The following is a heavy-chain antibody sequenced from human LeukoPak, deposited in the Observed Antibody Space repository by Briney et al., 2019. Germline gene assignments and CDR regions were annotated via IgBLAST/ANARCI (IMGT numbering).Heavy chain of an antibody. J-gene: IGHJ6*02. D-gene: IGHD3-3*01. V-gene: IGHV1-24*01. CDR3: ATDTYYDFWSGPTGWGYYGTDV. Sequence: ASVKVSCKVSGYTLTELSMHWVRQAPGKGLEWMGGFDPEDGETIYAQKFQGRVTMTEDTSTDTAYMELSSLRSEDTAVYYCATDTYYDFWSGPTGWGYYGTDVWGQGTTVTVSS. CDR1: GYTLTELS. CDR2: FDPEDGET.